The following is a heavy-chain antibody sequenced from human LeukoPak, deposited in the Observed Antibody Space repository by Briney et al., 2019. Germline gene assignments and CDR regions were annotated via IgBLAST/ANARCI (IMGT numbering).Heavy chain of an antibody. Sequence: ASVKVSCKASGYTFTGYYMHWVRQAPGQGLEWMGRINPNSGGTNYAQKFQGRVTMTRDTSISTAYMELSRLRSDDTAVYYCARVGYSYGYVVNFDYWGQGTLVTVSS. D-gene: IGHD5-18*01. CDR1: GYTFTGYY. V-gene: IGHV1-2*06. J-gene: IGHJ4*02. CDR2: INPNSGGT. CDR3: ARVGYSYGYVVNFDY.